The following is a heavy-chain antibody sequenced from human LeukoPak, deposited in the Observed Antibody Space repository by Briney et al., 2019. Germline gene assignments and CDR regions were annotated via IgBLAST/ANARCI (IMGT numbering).Heavy chain of an antibody. D-gene: IGHD2-15*01. V-gene: IGHV4-61*02. CDR3: ARDRAATRTNWFDP. J-gene: IGHJ5*02. CDR2: IYTSGST. Sequence: PSETLSLTCTVSGGSLSSGSYYWSWIRQPAGKGLEWIGRIYTSGSTNYNPSLKSRVTISVDTSKNQFSLKLSSVTAADTAVYYCARDRAATRTNWFDPWGQGTLVTVSS. CDR1: GGSLSSGSYY.